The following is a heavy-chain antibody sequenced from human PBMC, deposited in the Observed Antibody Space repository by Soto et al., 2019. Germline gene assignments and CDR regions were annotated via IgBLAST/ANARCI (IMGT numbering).Heavy chain of an antibody. CDR2: IYPSDSDS. D-gene: IGHD2-2*01. CDR3: ARSSRQDAFDV. V-gene: IGHV5-51*01. J-gene: IGHJ3*01. Sequence: PGESLKISCKGSGYSFTTYWIGWVRQMPGKGLEWMGFIYPSDSDSRYSPSFQGQVTISADKSISTAYLQWSSLNASDTAMFYCARSSRQDAFDVWGQGTMVTVSS. CDR1: GYSFTTYW.